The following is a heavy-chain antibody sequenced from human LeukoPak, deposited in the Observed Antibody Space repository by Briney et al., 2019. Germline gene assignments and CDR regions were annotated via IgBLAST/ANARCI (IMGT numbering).Heavy chain of an antibody. J-gene: IGHJ4*02. CDR3: ARDRGRAAAGPFDY. D-gene: IGHD6-13*01. Sequence: GSVKVSCKASGYTFTSYGISWVRQAPGQGREWMGWISAYNGNTNYAQKLQGGVTMTTDTSTSTAYMELRSLRSDDTAVYYCARDRGRAAAGPFDYWGQGTLVTVSS. CDR1: GYTFTSYG. V-gene: IGHV1-18*01. CDR2: ISAYNGNT.